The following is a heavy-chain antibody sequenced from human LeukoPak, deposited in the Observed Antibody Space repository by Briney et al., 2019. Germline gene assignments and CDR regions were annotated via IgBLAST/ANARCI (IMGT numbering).Heavy chain of an antibody. J-gene: IGHJ3*02. CDR2: IYSGDST. V-gene: IGHV3-53*01. CDR3: ASSFRWFSAFDI. D-gene: IGHD4-23*01. Sequence: PGGSLRLSCAASGFTVSSHYMSWVRQAPGKGLECVSVIYSGDSTSYADSVKGRFTISRDNFKNTLYLQMNSLRAEDTAVYYCASSFRWFSAFDIWGQGTMVTVSS. CDR1: GFTVSSHY.